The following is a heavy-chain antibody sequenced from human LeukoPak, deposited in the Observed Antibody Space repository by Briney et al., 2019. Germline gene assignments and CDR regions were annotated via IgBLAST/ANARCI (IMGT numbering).Heavy chain of an antibody. Sequence: SETLSLTCTVSGGSISSGDYYWSWIRQPPGKGLEWIGCIYYSGSTYYNPSLKSRVTISVDTSKNQFSLKLSSVTAADTAVYYCARGTDYYDSSGYLFDYWGQGTLVTVSS. CDR3: ARGTDYYDSSGYLFDY. D-gene: IGHD3-22*01. J-gene: IGHJ4*02. CDR2: IYYSGST. CDR1: GGSISSGDYY. V-gene: IGHV4-30-4*01.